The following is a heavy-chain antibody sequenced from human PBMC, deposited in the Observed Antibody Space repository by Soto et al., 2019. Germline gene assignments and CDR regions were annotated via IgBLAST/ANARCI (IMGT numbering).Heavy chain of an antibody. D-gene: IGHD3-3*01. CDR3: AKGPLFWYYMDV. Sequence: PGGSLRLSCAASGFTFGSYAMNWLRQAPGRGLECVSFISGSGGTTYYADSVKGRFTVSRDNSKNTLYLQMNSLRAEDTAVYYCAKGPLFWYYMDVWGKGTTVTVSS. CDR1: GFTFGSYA. V-gene: IGHV3-23*01. CDR2: ISGSGGTT. J-gene: IGHJ6*03.